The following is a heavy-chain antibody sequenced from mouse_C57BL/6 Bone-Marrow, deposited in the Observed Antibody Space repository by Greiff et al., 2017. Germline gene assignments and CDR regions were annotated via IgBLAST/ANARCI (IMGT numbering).Heavy chain of an antibody. J-gene: IGHJ2*01. CDR1: GFNIKDDY. CDR3: TPITTVVVDY. D-gene: IGHD1-1*01. V-gene: IGHV14-4*01. Sequence: DVHLVESGAELVRPGASVKLSCTASGFNIKDDYMHWVKQRPEQGLEWIGWIDPENGDTEYASKFQGKATITADTSSNTAYLQLSSLTSEDTAVYYCTPITTVVVDYGGQGTTLTVSS. CDR2: IDPENGDT.